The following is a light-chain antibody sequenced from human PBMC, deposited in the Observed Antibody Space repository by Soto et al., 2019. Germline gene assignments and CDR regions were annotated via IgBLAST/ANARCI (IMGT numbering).Light chain of an antibody. J-gene: IGKJ3*01. CDR2: GAS. CDR1: QSVRSSY. CDR3: QHYGRSPGLFT. V-gene: IGKV3-20*01. Sequence: EIVLTQSPGTLSLSPEERATLSCRASQSVRSSYLAWYRQKPGQAPRLLIYGASSRATGIPDRFSGSGSGTDFTLTISRLEPEDFAVYYCQHYGRSPGLFTFGPGTKVDIK.